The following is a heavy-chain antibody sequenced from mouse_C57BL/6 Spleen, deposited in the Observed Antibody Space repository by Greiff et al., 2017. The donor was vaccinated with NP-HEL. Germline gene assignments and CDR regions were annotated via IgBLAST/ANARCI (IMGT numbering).Heavy chain of an antibody. CDR1: GYTFTSYW. V-gene: IGHV1-55*01. J-gene: IGHJ1*03. CDR3: ARFADYYGSSRYWYCDV. D-gene: IGHD1-1*01. CDR2: IYPGSGST. Sequence: QVQLQQPGAELVKPGASVKISCQASGYTFTSYWITWVKQRPGQGLEWIGDIYPGSGSTNYNEKFKRKATLTVGTSSSTASMQLSSLPSEDSAVYYCARFADYYGSSRYWYCDVGGTGTTVTVSS.